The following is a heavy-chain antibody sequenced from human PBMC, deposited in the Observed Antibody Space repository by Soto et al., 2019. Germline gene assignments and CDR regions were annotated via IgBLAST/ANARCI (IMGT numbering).Heavy chain of an antibody. D-gene: IGHD3-22*01. CDR2: IILPFGTP. CDR1: GTTFSNFA. V-gene: IGHV1-69*13. CDR3: ARDGYYDSSGLFVSGEGDGY. J-gene: IGHJ4*02. Sequence: SVKVSCKASGTTFSNFAIGWVRQAPGQGLEWMGGIILPFGTPNYAQKFQGRVTISADESMTTAYMELRSLRSDDTAVYYCARDGYYDSSGLFVSGEGDGYWGQGTLVTVSS.